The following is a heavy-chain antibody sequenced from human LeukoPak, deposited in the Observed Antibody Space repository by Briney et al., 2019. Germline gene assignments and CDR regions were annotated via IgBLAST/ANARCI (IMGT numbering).Heavy chain of an antibody. V-gene: IGHV3-9*01. J-gene: IGHJ4*02. CDR1: GFTFDDYA. D-gene: IGHD5-18*01. CDR3: AKDIEGSGYSYGPGDY. Sequence: GRSLRLSCAASGFTFDDYAMHWVRQAPGKGLEWVSGISWNSGNIGYADSVKGRFTISRDTAKNSLYLQMNSLRAEDTALYYCAKDIEGSGYSYGPGDYWGQGTLVTVSS. CDR2: ISWNSGNI.